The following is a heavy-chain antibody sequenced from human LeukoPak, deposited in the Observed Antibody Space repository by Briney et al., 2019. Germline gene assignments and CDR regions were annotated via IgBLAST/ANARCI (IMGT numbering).Heavy chain of an antibody. V-gene: IGHV1-69*06. CDR3: ARAVEGGYDAEAYYYYMDV. Sequence: SVKVSCKASGGTFSSYAISWVRQAPGQGLEWMGGIIPIFGTANYAQKFQGRVTITADKSTSTAYMELSSLRSEDTAVYYCARAVEGGYDAEAYYYYMDVWGEGTTVTVSS. D-gene: IGHD5-12*01. CDR2: IIPIFGTA. CDR1: GGTFSSYA. J-gene: IGHJ6*03.